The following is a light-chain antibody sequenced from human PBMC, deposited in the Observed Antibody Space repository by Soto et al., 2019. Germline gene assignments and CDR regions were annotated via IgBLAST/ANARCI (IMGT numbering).Light chain of an antibody. J-gene: IGKJ1*01. CDR1: QSVSSSY. V-gene: IGKV3-20*01. CDR2: GAS. Sequence: IVMTQSTGTLSFSPGERATLSCRASQSVSSSYLAWYQQKPGQAPRLLIYGASSRATGIPDRFSGSGSGTDFTLTISRLEPEDFAVYYCQQYGSSPKTFGQGTKVDI. CDR3: QQYGSSPKT.